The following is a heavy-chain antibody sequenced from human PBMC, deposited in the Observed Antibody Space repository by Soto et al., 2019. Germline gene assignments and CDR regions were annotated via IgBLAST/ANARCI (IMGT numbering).Heavy chain of an antibody. CDR1: GFTFNNYW. D-gene: IGHD7-27*01. CDR3: ERNNWGSRPLDF. J-gene: IGHJ4*02. CDR2: IKQDESEK. V-gene: IGHV3-7*01. Sequence: LQLVESGGGLVQPGGSLRLSCAASGFTFNNYWMSWARQAPGKGLEWVANIKQDESEKYYVASVKGRFTISRDNAKNPLYLEMNRLRAEDTAVYYWERNNWGSRPLDFWGQGTLVTVSS.